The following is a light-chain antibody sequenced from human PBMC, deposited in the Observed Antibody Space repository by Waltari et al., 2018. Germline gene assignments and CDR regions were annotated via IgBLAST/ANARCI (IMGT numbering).Light chain of an antibody. CDR1: SRDVGGYNY. Sequence: QSALTQPASVSGSPGQSITISCTGTSRDVGGYNYASWYPQHPGKAPKLMIYEVSNRPSGVSNRFSGSKSGNTASLTISGLQAEDEADYYCSSYTSSSTLVFGGGTKLTVL. V-gene: IGLV2-14*01. CDR2: EVS. CDR3: SSYTSSSTLV. J-gene: IGLJ2*01.